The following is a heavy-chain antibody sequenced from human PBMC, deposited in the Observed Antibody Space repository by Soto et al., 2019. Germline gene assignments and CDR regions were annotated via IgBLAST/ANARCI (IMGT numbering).Heavy chain of an antibody. CDR2: IKTDGSDK. CDR3: VRGGRALDF. D-gene: IGHD2-21*01. V-gene: IGHV3-7*01. CDR1: GFTFSVYC. J-gene: IGHJ6*02. Sequence: PGGSLRLSCAASGFTFSVYCMSWVRQAPGKRPEWVANIKTDGSDKNYVDSVKGRFDISRDNAQSSLSLQMKSLTGEDTALYYCVRGGRALDFWGQGTTVTVSS.